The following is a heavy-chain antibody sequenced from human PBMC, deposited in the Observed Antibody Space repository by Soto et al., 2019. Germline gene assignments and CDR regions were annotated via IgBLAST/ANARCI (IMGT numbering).Heavy chain of an antibody. CDR2: ISYDGSNK. V-gene: IGHV3-30*18. CDR3: AKGLQLEFFGYISPEHDY. Sequence: QVQLVESGGGVVQPGRSLRLSCAASGFTFSSYGMHWVRQAPGKGLEWVAVISYDGSNKYYADSVKGRFTISRDNSKNPLYLQKNSLRADDTAVYYCAKGLQLEFFGYISPEHDYWGQGTLVTVSS. CDR1: GFTFSSYG. J-gene: IGHJ4*02. D-gene: IGHD1-1*01.